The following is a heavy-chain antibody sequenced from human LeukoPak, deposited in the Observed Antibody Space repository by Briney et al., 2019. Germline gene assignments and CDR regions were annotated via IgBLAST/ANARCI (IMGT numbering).Heavy chain of an antibody. D-gene: IGHD1-1*01. Sequence: QAGGSLRLSCAATGFTFSNFAMHWARQAPGKGLEWVAVVSYDGSYKYCADSVKDRFTISRDNSKNTLYLQMNSLRAEDTAVYYCARAPGYGAAYYFDYWGQGTLVTVSS. CDR2: VSYDGSYK. V-gene: IGHV3-30*04. CDR3: ARAPGYGAAYYFDY. J-gene: IGHJ4*02. CDR1: GFTFSNFA.